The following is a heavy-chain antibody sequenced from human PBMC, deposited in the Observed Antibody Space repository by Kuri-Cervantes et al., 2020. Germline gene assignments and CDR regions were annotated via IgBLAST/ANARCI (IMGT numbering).Heavy chain of an antibody. D-gene: IGHD3-3*01. V-gene: IGHV1-18*01. Sequence: ASVKVSCKASGYTFTSYGISWVRQAPGQGLEWMGWISAYNGNTNYAQKLQGRVTMTTDTSTSTAYMELRSLRSDDTAVYYCARAPYDFWSGYYAQPSYYYGMDVWGQGTTVTVSS. J-gene: IGHJ6*02. CDR1: GYTFTSYG. CDR2: ISAYNGNT. CDR3: ARAPYDFWSGYYAQPSYYYGMDV.